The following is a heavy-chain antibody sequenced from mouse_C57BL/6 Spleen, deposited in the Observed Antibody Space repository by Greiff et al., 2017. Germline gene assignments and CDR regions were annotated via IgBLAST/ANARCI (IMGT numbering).Heavy chain of an antibody. Sequence: EVQLVESGGGLVKPGGSLKLSCAASGFTFSSYAMSWVRQPPEKRLEWVATISDGGSYTYSPDNVKGRFTISSDNAKNNLYLQMSHLKSEDTAMYSCASYGSSYPYYFDYWGQGTTLTVSS. V-gene: IGHV5-4*01. CDR2: ISDGGSYT. CDR1: GFTFSSYA. D-gene: IGHD1-1*01. CDR3: ASYGSSYPYYFDY. J-gene: IGHJ2*01.